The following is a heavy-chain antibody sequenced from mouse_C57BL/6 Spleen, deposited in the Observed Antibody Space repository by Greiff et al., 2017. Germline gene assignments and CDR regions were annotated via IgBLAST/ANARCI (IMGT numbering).Heavy chain of an antibody. CDR1: GYAFTNYF. V-gene: IGHV1-54*01. J-gene: IGHJ1*03. CDR2: INPESGGT. Sequence: QVQLQQSGAELVRPGTSVKVSCKASGYAFTNYFIEWVKQRPGQGLEGIGVINPESGGTNYNEKFKGKATLTAAKSSSTAYLQLRSLTSEDSSVYFCSNDAGYYGWYFDVWGTWTTVTVSS. D-gene: IGHD2-3*01. CDR3: SNDAGYYGWYFDV.